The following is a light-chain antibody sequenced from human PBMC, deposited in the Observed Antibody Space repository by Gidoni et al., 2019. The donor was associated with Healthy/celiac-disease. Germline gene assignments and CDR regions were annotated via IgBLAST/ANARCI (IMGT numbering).Light chain of an antibody. CDR2: AAA. Sequence: AIRMTQSPSSLSASTGDRVTITCRASQGISSYLAWYQQQPGKAPKHLLYAAATLQSGVPSRFRGRGSGTAFTLIISCLQSEDFAPYYCQQYYSYPRTFGQGTKVEIK. CDR1: QGISSY. V-gene: IGKV1-8*01. J-gene: IGKJ1*01. CDR3: QQYYSYPRT.